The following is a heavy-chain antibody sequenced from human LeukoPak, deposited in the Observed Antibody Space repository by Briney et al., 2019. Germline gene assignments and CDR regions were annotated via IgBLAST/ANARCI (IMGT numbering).Heavy chain of an antibody. J-gene: IGHJ3*02. Sequence: SETLSLTCTVSGGSISSSSYYWGWIRQPPGTGLEWIGSIYYSGSTYYNPSLKSRVTISVDTSKNQFSLKLSSVTAADTAVYYCARPSGYYSHAFDIWGQGTMVTVSS. CDR1: GGSISSSSYY. V-gene: IGHV4-39*01. CDR3: ARPSGYYSHAFDI. D-gene: IGHD3-22*01. CDR2: IYYSGST.